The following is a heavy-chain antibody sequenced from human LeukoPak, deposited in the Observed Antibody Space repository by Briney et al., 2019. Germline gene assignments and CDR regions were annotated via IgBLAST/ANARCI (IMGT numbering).Heavy chain of an antibody. CDR3: ARDPKVTCSGGSCYSDLGFDY. D-gene: IGHD2-15*01. Sequence: ASVKVSCKASGYTFTGYYMHWVRQAPGQGLEWMGWINPNSGGTNYAQKFQGRVTMTRDTSISTAYMELSRLGSDDTAVYYCARDPKVTCSGGSCYSDLGFDYWGQGTLVTVSS. CDR2: INPNSGGT. CDR1: GYTFTGYY. V-gene: IGHV1-2*02. J-gene: IGHJ4*02.